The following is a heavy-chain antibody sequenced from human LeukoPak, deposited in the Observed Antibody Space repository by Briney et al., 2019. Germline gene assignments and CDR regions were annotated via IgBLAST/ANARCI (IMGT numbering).Heavy chain of an antibody. J-gene: IGHJ4*02. CDR2: TRSKANRYTT. V-gene: IGHV3-72*01. CDR3: VTGTAVFDY. Sequence: GGSLRLSCAVSGFTFSDHYMDWVGQAPGKGLEWVARTRSKANRYTTEYAASVKGRFSISRDDSKNSLYLQMSSLKTDDTAVYYCVTGTAVFDYWGQGTLVTVTS. CDR1: GFTFSDHY. D-gene: IGHD1-7*01.